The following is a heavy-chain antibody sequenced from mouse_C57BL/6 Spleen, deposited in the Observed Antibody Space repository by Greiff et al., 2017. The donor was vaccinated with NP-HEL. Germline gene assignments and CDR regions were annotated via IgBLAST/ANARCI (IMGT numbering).Heavy chain of an antibody. V-gene: IGHV1-59*01. J-gene: IGHJ3*01. CDR3: ARVGSSSWFAY. CDR1: GYTFTSYW. D-gene: IGHD1-1*01. Sequence: QVQLKQPGAELVRPGTSVKLSCKASGYTFTSYWMHWVKQRPGQGLEWIGVIDPSDSYTNYNQKFKGKATLTVDTSSSTAYMQLSSLTSEDSAVYYCARVGSSSWFAYWGQGTLVTVSA. CDR2: IDPSDSYT.